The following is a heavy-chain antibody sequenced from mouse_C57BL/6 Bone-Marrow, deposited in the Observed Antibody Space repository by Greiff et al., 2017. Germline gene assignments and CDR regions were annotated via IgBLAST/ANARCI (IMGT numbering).Heavy chain of an antibody. CDR3: ARSRLTGVAY. Sequence: QVQLQQPGAELVKPGASVKLSCKASGYTFTSYWMHWVKQRPGQGLEWIGMIHPNSGSTNYNEKFKSKATLTVDKSSSTADMQLSSLTSEDSAVYYCARSRLTGVAYWGQGTLVTVSA. V-gene: IGHV1-64*01. D-gene: IGHD4-1*01. CDR1: GYTFTSYW. CDR2: IHPNSGST. J-gene: IGHJ3*01.